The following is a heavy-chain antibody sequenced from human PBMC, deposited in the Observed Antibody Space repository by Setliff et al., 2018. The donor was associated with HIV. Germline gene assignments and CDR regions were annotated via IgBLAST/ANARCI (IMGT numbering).Heavy chain of an antibody. CDR3: ARHGAYEAYYDHMDV. D-gene: IGHD5-12*01. V-gene: IGHV4-38-2*01. Sequence: SETLSLTCAVSGYSISSGHYWGWIRQPPGKGLEWIGSIYHSGTTYDNPSLKSRVTISVDTSKNQFSLKLSSVTAADTAVYYCARHGAYEAYYDHMDVWGKGTTVTVSS. CDR1: GYSISSGHY. J-gene: IGHJ6*03. CDR2: IYHSGTT.